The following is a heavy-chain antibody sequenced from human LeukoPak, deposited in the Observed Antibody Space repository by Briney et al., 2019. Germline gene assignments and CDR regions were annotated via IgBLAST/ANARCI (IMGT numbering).Heavy chain of an antibody. V-gene: IGHV4-59*01. J-gene: IGHJ4*02. CDR1: GGSISNYY. CDR2: IYYSGTT. Sequence: PSETLSLTCPVSGGSISNYYWSWIRQPPGKGLEWIGYIYYSGTTNYNPSLKSRVTISADTSKNQFSLKLNSVTAADTAVYYCARGVYIAAAQYGYWGQGTLVTVSS. CDR3: ARGVYIAAAQYGY. D-gene: IGHD6-13*01.